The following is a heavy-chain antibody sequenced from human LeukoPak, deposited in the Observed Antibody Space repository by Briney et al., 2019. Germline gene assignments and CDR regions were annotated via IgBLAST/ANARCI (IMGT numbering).Heavy chain of an antibody. V-gene: IGHV3-33*06. CDR1: GFTFSSYG. J-gene: IGHJ4*02. CDR3: AKLFGGWYSSGWYGDY. D-gene: IGHD6-19*01. CDR2: IWYDGSNK. Sequence: GGSLRLSCAASGFTFSSYGMHWVRQAPGKGLEWVAVIWYDGSNKYYADSAKGRFTISRDNSKNTLYLQMNSLRAEDTAVYYCAKLFGGWYSSGWYGDYWGQGTLVTVSS.